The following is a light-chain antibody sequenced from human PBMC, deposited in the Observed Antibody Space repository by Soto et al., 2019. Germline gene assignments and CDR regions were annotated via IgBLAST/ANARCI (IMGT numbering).Light chain of an antibody. CDR1: QSVSSSY. CDR2: GAS. Sequence: EIVLTQSPGTLSLSPGERATLSFSASQSVSSSYLAWYQQKPGQAPRLPIYGASSRATGIPDRFSGSGSGTDFTLTISRLEPEDFAVYYCQQYGSSPLTFGGGTKVDIK. CDR3: QQYGSSPLT. V-gene: IGKV3-20*01. J-gene: IGKJ4*01.